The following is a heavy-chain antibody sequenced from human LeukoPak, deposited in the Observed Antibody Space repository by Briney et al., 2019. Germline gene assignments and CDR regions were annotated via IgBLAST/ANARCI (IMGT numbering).Heavy chain of an antibody. V-gene: IGHV3-30*02. Sequence: PGGSLRLSCAASGFTFSSYGMHWVRQAPGKGLEWVAFIRYDGSNKYYADSVKGRFTISRDNSKNTLYLQMNSLRSEDTAVYYCARGLLTRAERPRYYYYMDVWGKGTTVTVSS. CDR2: IRYDGSNK. CDR1: GFTFSSYG. CDR3: ARGLLTRAERPRYYYYMDV. J-gene: IGHJ6*03. D-gene: IGHD7-27*01.